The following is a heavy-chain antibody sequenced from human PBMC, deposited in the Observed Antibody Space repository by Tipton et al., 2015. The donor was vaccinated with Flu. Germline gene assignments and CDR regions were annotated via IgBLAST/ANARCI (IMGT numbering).Heavy chain of an antibody. J-gene: IGHJ4*02. CDR3: ARGTGYANTYFDS. CDR2: INHSGSA. CDR1: GGTFSGYY. D-gene: IGHD3-9*01. V-gene: IGHV4-34*01. Sequence: GLVKPSETLSLTCAVYGGTFSGYYWTWIRQPPGKRLEWIGEINHSGSANYNPSLKSQVTMSVDTSKNQFSLKVKSVTAADTAVYYCARGTGYANTYFDSWGRGTLVTVSS.